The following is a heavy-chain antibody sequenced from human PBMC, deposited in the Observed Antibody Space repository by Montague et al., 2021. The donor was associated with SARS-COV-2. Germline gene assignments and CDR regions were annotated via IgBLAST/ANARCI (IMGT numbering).Heavy chain of an antibody. V-gene: IGHV4-31*03. CDR2: IYYSGST. CDR3: ARAFVVVIAIDAFDI. Sequence: TLSLTCTVSGGSISSGGYYWIWIRQHPGKGLVWIGYIYYSGSTYYNLSLKSRVTISVDTSKNQFSLKLVSVTAADTAVYSCARAFVVVIAIDAFDIWGQGTMVTVSS. J-gene: IGHJ3*02. D-gene: IGHD2-21*01. CDR1: GGSISSGGYY.